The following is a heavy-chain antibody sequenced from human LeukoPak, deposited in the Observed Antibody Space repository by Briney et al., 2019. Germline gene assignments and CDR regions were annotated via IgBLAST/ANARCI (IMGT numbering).Heavy chain of an antibody. Sequence: PGGSLRLSCTASGFTFGDYAMSWFRQAPGKGLEWVGFIRSKAYGGTTEYAASVKGRFTISRDDSKSIAYLQMNSLKTEDTAVYYCTRQATYAPAPVDYWGQGTLVTASS. CDR3: TRQATYAPAPVDY. CDR2: IRSKAYGGTT. D-gene: IGHD1-26*01. J-gene: IGHJ4*02. V-gene: IGHV3-49*03. CDR1: GFTFGDYA.